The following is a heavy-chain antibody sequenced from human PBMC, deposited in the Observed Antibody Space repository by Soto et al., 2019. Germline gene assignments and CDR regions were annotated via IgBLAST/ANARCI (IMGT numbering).Heavy chain of an antibody. CDR1: GFTFSSYA. D-gene: IGHD3-22*01. CDR3: ARDLGDYYDSSGPGTMDV. Sequence: QVQLVESGGGVVQPGRSLRLSCAASGFTFSSYAMHWVRQAPGKGLEWVAVISYDGSNKYYADSVKGRFTISRDNSKNPLYLQMNSLRAEDTAVYYCARDLGDYYDSSGPGTMDVWGQGTTVTVSS. CDR2: ISYDGSNK. J-gene: IGHJ6*02. V-gene: IGHV3-30-3*01.